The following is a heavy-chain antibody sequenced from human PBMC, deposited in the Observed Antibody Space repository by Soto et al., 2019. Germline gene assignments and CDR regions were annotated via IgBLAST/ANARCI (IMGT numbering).Heavy chain of an antibody. J-gene: IGHJ5*02. D-gene: IGHD1-26*01. CDR2: IYYSWST. V-gene: IGHV4-59*01. Sequence: SETLSLTCTVSGGSISSYYWSWIRQPPRKGQEWVGFIYYSWSTNYNPSLKSLVTISVNMSKNQFSLKLSSVPGGYTAVYSCARDQHTGRYYVWFNPWGEGSVV. CDR3: ARDQHTGRYYVWFNP. CDR1: GGSISSYY.